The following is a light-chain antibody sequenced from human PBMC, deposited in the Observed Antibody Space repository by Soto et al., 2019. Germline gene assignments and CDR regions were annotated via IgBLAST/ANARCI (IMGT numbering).Light chain of an antibody. Sequence: EIVLTQSPATLALSPGERATLSCRASRSINNYLAWYQQRPGQDPRLIFYDASNRATGIPARFNGSGSGTDFTLTITALEPDDFAVYYCQQRSNWPPGITFGQRTKLEIK. V-gene: IGKV3-11*01. CDR2: DAS. CDR1: RSINNY. J-gene: IGKJ2*01. CDR3: QQRSNWPPGIT.